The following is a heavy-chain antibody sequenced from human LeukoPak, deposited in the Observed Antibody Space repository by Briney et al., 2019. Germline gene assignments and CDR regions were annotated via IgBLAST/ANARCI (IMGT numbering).Heavy chain of an antibody. V-gene: IGHV4-59*08. CDR3: ASMVRGAALDY. Sequence: PSDTLSPTCPVSGRSITSYYWSSIRQPPGKGLEWIGYIYYSGSTNYNPSLKSRVTISVDTSKNQFSLKLSSVTAADTAVYYCASMVRGAALDYWGQGTLVTVSS. CDR2: IYYSGST. J-gene: IGHJ4*02. CDR1: GRSITSYY. D-gene: IGHD3-10*01.